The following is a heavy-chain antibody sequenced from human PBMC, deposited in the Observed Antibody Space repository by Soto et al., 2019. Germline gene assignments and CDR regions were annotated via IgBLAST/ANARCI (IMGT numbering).Heavy chain of an antibody. CDR3: AKGDSSSCYYGMDV. V-gene: IGHV3-9*01. J-gene: IGHJ6*02. Sequence: EVQLVESGGGLVQPGRSLRLSCAASGFTFDDYAMHWVRQAPGKGLEWVSGISWNSGSIGYADSVKGRFTISRDNAKNSLYLQMNSLRAEDTALYYCAKGDSSSCYYGMDVRGQGTTVTVSS. D-gene: IGHD6-13*01. CDR1: GFTFDDYA. CDR2: ISWNSGSI.